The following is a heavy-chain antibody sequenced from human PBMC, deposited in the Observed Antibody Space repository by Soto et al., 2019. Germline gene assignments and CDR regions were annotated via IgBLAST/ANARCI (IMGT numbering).Heavy chain of an antibody. J-gene: IGHJ6*02. D-gene: IGHD3-10*01. CDR1: GFTFSSYG. V-gene: IGHV3-30*18. CDR2: ISYDGSNK. Sequence: QVQLVESGGGMVQPGRSLRLSCAASGFTFSSYGMHWVRQAPGKGLEWVAVISYDGSNKYYADSVKGRFTISRDNSKNTLYLQMNSLRAEDTAVYYCANSIYGSGSYATVDYYYGMDVWGQGTTVTVSS. CDR3: ANSIYGSGSYATVDYYYGMDV.